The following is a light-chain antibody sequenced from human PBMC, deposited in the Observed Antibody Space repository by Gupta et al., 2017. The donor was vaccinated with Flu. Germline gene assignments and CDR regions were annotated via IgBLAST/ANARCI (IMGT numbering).Light chain of an antibody. Sequence: YELTQPPSVSVFPGQTASLPCSGDALPKQYAYWYQQKPGQAPLLVIYKDTKRPSGIPERFSGSTSGTTVTLTISGVQAEDEADYYCLSTDNNGTSCVFGTGTKVTV. CDR1: ALPKQY. CDR3: LSTDNNGTSCV. CDR2: KDT. V-gene: IGLV3-25*02. J-gene: IGLJ1*01.